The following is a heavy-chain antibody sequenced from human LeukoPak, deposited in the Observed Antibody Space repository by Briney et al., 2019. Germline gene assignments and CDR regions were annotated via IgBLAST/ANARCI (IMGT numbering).Heavy chain of an antibody. CDR1: GFTISSNY. Sequence: GGSLRLSCAASGFTISSNYMSWVRQAPGKGLEWVSVIYSGGSTYYADSVKGRFTISRDNSKNTLYLQMNSLRADDTAVYYCARANLYGDDAFDIWGQGTMVTVSS. V-gene: IGHV3-66*01. J-gene: IGHJ3*02. CDR3: ARANLYGDDAFDI. CDR2: IYSGGST. D-gene: IGHD4-17*01.